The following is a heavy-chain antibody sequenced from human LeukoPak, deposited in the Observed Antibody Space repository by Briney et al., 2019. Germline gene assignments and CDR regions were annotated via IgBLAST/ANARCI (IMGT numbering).Heavy chain of an antibody. J-gene: IGHJ4*02. CDR2: MASGGGHP. CDR3: STVGSGATALDSYDY. Sequence: KSGGSLRLSCAASGFTFSRYSMNWVRQAPGKGLEWVSIMASGGGHPYYGDSVKGRFTISRDNARNLLYVEMSSLRVDDTAVYYCSTVGSGATALDSYDYWGQGTLVTVYS. D-gene: IGHD3/OR15-3a*01. CDR1: GFTFSRYS. V-gene: IGHV3-21*06.